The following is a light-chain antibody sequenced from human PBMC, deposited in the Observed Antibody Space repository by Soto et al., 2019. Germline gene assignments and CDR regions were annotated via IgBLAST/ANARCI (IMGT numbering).Light chain of an antibody. CDR1: QTIYSN. CDR3: QQYHNWPIT. CDR2: RAS. Sequence: IVMTQSPANLSLSPGERTTLVCRAGQTIYSNVAWYQQRHGQAPRXLIYRASTRATGVPARFSGSGSGTELTLTISSLKSEDCEVYYGQQYHNWPITFGQGTRLDIK. V-gene: IGKV3-15*01. J-gene: IGKJ5*01.